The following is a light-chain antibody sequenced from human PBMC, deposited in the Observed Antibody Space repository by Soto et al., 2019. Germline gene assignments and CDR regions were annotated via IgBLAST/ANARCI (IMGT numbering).Light chain of an antibody. Sequence: EIVLTQSPGTLSLSPGERATLSCRASQSVSSSYLAWYQQKPGQAPRLLIYGASSRATGIPDRFSGSGSGTDFTITISRLEPEDSAVYYCQQYGSSLFTFGPGTKVDIK. J-gene: IGKJ3*01. CDR3: QQYGSSLFT. V-gene: IGKV3-20*01. CDR1: QSVSSSY. CDR2: GAS.